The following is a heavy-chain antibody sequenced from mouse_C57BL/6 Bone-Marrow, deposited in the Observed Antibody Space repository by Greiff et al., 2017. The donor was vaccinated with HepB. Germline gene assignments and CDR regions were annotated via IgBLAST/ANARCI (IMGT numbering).Heavy chain of an antibody. CDR2: IDPSDSYT. CDR3: ARGTTVVATDD. Sequence: QVQLQQPGAELVRPGTSVKLSCKASGYTFTSYWMHWVKQRPGQGLEWIGVIDPSDSYTNYNQKFKGKATLTVDTSSSTAYMQLSSLTSEDSAVYYCARGTTVVATDDWGQGTTLTVAS. J-gene: IGHJ2*01. CDR1: GYTFTSYW. D-gene: IGHD1-1*01. V-gene: IGHV1-59*01.